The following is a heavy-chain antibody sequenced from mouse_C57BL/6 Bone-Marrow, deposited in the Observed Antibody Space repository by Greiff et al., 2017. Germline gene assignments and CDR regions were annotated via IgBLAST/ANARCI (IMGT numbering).Heavy chain of an antibody. V-gene: IGHV3-1*01. CDR1: GYSITSGYD. Sequence: EVHLVESGPGMVKPSQSLSLTCTVTGYSITSGYDWHLIRHFPGNKLEWMGYISYNGSTNYNLSLKSRISITHDTSKNHFFLKLNSVTTEDTATYYCARYGNYRAMDYWGQGTSVTVSS. J-gene: IGHJ4*01. CDR3: ARYGNYRAMDY. CDR2: ISYNGST. D-gene: IGHD2-10*02.